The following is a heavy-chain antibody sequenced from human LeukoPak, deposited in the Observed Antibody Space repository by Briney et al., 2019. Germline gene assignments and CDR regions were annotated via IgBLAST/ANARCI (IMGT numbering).Heavy chain of an antibody. CDR1: GGSISSSGYY. D-gene: IGHD3-22*01. CDR3: ARQYSSGYHDY. J-gene: IGHJ4*02. V-gene: IGHV4-39*01. Sequence: SETLSLTCTVPGGSISSSGYYWAWIRQPPGKGLEWIGCIYYTGSTYYSPSLKSRVTISVDTSTNQFSLKLSSVTAADTAVFYCARQYSSGYHDYWGQGTLVTVSS. CDR2: IYYTGST.